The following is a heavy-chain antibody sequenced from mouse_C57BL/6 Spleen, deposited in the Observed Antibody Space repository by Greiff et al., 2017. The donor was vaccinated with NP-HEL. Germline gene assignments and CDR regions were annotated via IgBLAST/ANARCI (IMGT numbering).Heavy chain of an antibody. D-gene: IGHD1-1*02. CDR1: GYTFTSYW. V-gene: IGHV1-50*01. Sequence: QVQLQQPGAELVKPGASVKLSCKASGYTFTSYWMQWVKQRPGQGLEWIGELDPSDSYTNYNQKFKGKATLTVDTSSSTAYMQLSSLTSEDSAVYYCARGRDYALGASWFAYWGQGTLVTVSA. J-gene: IGHJ3*01. CDR2: LDPSDSYT. CDR3: ARGRDYALGASWFAY.